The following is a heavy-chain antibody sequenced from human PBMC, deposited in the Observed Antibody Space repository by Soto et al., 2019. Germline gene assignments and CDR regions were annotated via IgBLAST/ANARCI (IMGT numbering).Heavy chain of an antibody. V-gene: IGHV4-39*01. D-gene: IGHD3-10*01. CDR2: IYYSGST. CDR3: ARLPLLWFGESYMDV. Sequence: QLQLQESGPGLVKPSETLSLTCTVSGGSISSSSYYWGWIRQPPGKGLEWIGSIYYSGSTYYNPCLKSRVTISVDTSKNQFSLKLSSVTAADTAVYYCARLPLLWFGESYMDVWGKGTTVTVSS. CDR1: GGSISSSSYY. J-gene: IGHJ6*03.